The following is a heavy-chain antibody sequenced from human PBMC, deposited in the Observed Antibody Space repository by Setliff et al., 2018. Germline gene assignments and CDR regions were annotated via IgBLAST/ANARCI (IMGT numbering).Heavy chain of an antibody. Sequence: GASVKVSCKASGYTFTRYYMHWVRQAPGQGLEWMGIINPSGGSTSYAQKFQGRVTMTRDTSTSTVYMELSSLRSEDTAVYYCARGGIGFSEITIFGVALYWFDPWGQGTLVTSPQ. D-gene: IGHD3-3*01. CDR3: ARGGIGFSEITIFGVALYWFDP. CDR2: INPSGGST. CDR1: GYTFTRYY. J-gene: IGHJ5*02. V-gene: IGHV1-46*01.